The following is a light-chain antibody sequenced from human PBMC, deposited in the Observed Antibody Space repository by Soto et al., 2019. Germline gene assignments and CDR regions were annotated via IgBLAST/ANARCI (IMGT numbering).Light chain of an antibody. J-gene: IGKJ5*01. V-gene: IGKV3-20*01. CDR2: GAS. CDR3: QQYGSSPPIT. Sequence: EIVLTQSPGTLSLSPGERATLSCRASHSVSSSYLAWYQQKPGQAPRLLIYGASSRATGIPDRFSGSGSGTDFALTISRLEPEDFAVYYCQQYGSSPPITFGQGTRLEL. CDR1: HSVSSSY.